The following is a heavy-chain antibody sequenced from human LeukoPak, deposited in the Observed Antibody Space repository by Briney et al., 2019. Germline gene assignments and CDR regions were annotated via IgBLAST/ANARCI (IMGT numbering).Heavy chain of an antibody. CDR3: ARAGDSSGWYYFDY. Sequence: SCKVSGYTLTELSMHWVRQAPGKGLEWVAVISYDGSNKYYADSVKGRFTISRDNSKNTLYLQMNSLRAEDTAVYYCARAGDSSGWYYFDYWGQGTLVTVSS. CDR2: ISYDGSNK. J-gene: IGHJ4*02. CDR1: GYTLTELS. V-gene: IGHV3-30-3*01. D-gene: IGHD6-19*01.